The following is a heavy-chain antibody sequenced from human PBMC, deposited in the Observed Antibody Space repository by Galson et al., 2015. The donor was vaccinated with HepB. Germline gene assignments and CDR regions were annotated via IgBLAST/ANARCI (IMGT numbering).Heavy chain of an antibody. CDR1: GYTFTGYY. D-gene: IGHD2-8*01. CDR3: ARNRYSTNPGGY. CDR2: INPNSGGT. J-gene: IGHJ4*02. V-gene: IGHV1-2*02. Sequence: SVKVSCKASGYTFTGYYMHWVRQAPGQGLEWMGWINPNSGGTNYAQKFQGRVTMTRDTSISTAYMELSRLRSDDTAVYYCARNRYSTNPGGYWGQGTLVTVSS.